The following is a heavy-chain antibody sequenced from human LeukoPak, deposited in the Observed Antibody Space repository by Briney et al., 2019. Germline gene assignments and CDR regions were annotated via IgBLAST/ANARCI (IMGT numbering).Heavy chain of an antibody. CDR1: KFSFSNYE. CDR2: IDNAGGDI. J-gene: IGHJ6*03. CDR3: AREEKYSGSEFYYYYMDV. V-gene: IGHV3-48*03. Sequence: GGSLRLSCAASKFSFSNYEMNWVRQAPGKGPEWIAYIDNAGGDIYYAESVKGRFTISRDNAKNSLYLQMNSLRVEDTAVYYCAREEKYSGSEFYYYYMDVWGKGTTATVSS. D-gene: IGHD5-12*01.